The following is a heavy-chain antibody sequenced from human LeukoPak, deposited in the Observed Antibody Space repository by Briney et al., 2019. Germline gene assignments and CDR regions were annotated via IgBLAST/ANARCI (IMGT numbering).Heavy chain of an antibody. V-gene: IGHV1-18*01. D-gene: IGHD4-17*01. CDR3: ARTVTTPDYYYYYMDV. CDR1: GYTFTSYG. Sequence: ASVKVSCKASGYTFTSYGISWVRQAPGQGLEWMGWISAYNGNTNYAQKLQGRVTMTTDTSTSTAYMELRSLRSDDTAVYYCARTVTTPDYYYYYMDVWGKGTTVTVSS. CDR2: ISAYNGNT. J-gene: IGHJ6*03.